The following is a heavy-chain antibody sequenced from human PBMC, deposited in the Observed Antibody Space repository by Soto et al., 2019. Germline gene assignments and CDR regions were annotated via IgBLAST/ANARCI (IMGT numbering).Heavy chain of an antibody. CDR3: VSRVIVTGAKGY. CDR2: ISSTSSHT. Sequence: EVQLVESGGGLVKPGGSLRLSCAASGFTFSSRSLNWVRQAPGKGLEWVSSISSTSSHTQYADSVKGRFTISRDNAQNPPFLQMDGLRGAGTGVFFCVSRVIVTGAKGYWGQGSLVTVSS. V-gene: IGHV3-21*01. CDR1: GFTFSSRS. J-gene: IGHJ4*02. D-gene: IGHD3-10*01.